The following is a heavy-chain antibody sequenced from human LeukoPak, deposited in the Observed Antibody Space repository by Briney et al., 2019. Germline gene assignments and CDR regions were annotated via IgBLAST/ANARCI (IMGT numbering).Heavy chain of an antibody. J-gene: IGHJ4*02. CDR1: GGSFSGYY. CDR3: AREDKYYFDY. Sequence: RASETLSLTCAVYGGSFSGYYWSWIRQPPGKGLEWIGEINHSGSTNYNPSLKSRVTISVDTSKNQFSLKLSSVTAADTAVYYCAREDKYYFDYWGQGTLVTVSS. V-gene: IGHV4-34*01. CDR2: INHSGST.